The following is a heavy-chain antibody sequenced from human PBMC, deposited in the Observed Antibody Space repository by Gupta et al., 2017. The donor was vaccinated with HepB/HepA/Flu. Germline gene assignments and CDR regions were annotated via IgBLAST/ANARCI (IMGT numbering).Heavy chain of an antibody. CDR3: AREILETIVVVPAAPRRAAFDI. CDR2: INHSGST. CDR1: GGSFSGYY. J-gene: IGHJ3*02. D-gene: IGHD2-2*01. Sequence: QVQLQQWGAGLLKPSETLSLTCAVYGGSFSGYYWSWIRQPPGKGLEWIGEINHSGSTNYNPSLKSRVTISVDTSKNQFSLKLSSVTAADTAVYYCAREILETIVVVPAAPRRAAFDIWGQGTMVTVSS. V-gene: IGHV4-34*01.